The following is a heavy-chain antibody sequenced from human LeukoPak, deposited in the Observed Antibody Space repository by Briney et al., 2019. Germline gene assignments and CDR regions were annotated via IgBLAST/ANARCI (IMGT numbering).Heavy chain of an antibody. V-gene: IGHV4-59*01. J-gene: IGHJ4*02. CDR2: IFYSEDA. CDR3: AKGETVTTSPFDY. CDR1: GASISHYY. D-gene: IGHD4-17*01. Sequence: SETLSLTCAVSGASISHYYWNWFRQPPGKGLEWIGSIFYSEDANYSPSLKSRVTISVDTSKSQFSLTLTSVTAADTAVYYCAKGETVTTSPFDYWGQGILVTVSS.